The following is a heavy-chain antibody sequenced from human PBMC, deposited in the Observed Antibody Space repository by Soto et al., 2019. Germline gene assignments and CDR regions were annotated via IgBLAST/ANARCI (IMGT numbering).Heavy chain of an antibody. D-gene: IGHD3-10*01. V-gene: IGHV4-34*01. CDR3: ARGVNTMVRGVISNYYDYYGMDV. CDR1: GGSFSGYY. J-gene: IGHJ6*02. CDR2: INHSGST. Sequence: PSETLSLTCAVYGGSFSGYYWSWIRQRPGKGLEWIGEINHSGSTNYNPSLKSRVTISVDTSKNQFSLKLSSVTAADTAMYYCARGVNTMVRGVISNYYDYYGMDVWGQGTTVTVSS.